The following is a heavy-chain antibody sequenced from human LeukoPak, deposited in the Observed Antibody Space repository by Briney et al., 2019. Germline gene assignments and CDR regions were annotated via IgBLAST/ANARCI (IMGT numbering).Heavy chain of an antibody. CDR1: GFTFSSYG. J-gene: IGHJ5*02. V-gene: IGHV3-30*03. D-gene: IGHD3-22*01. CDR2: ISYDGSNK. CDR3: ASVLNHYDSSGYYFSS. Sequence: PGGSLRLSCAASGFTFSSYGMHWVRQAPGRGLEWVAVISYDGSNKYYADSVKGRFTISRDNSKNTLYLQMNSLRAEDTAVYYCASVLNHYDSSGYYFSSWGQGTLVTVSS.